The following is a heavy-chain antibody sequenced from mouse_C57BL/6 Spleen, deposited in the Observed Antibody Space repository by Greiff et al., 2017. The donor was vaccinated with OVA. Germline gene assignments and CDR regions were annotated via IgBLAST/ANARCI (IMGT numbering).Heavy chain of an antibody. CDR3: ARIGGYYTYFDV. D-gene: IGHD2-3*01. V-gene: IGHV1-26*01. CDR2: INPNNGGT. J-gene: IGHJ1*03. CDR1: GYTFTDYY. Sequence: VQLQQSGPELVKPGASVKISCKASGYTFTDYYMNWVKQSHGKSLEWIGDINPNNGGTSYNQKFKRKATLTVDKSSSTAYMELRSLTSEDSAVYYCARIGGYYTYFDVWGTGTTVTVSS.